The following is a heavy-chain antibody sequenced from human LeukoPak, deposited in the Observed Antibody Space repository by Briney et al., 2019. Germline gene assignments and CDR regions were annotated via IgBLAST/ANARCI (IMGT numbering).Heavy chain of an antibody. CDR1: GGSISSYY. V-gene: IGHV4-4*07. J-gene: IGHJ4*02. CDR3: ARDGVGGAPDYFDY. Sequence: PSETLSLTCTVSGGSISSYYWSWIRQPAGKGLEWIGRIYTSGSTNYNPSLKSRVPMSGDTSKDQFPLKLSSVTAADTAVYYCARDGVGGAPDYFDYWGQGTLVTVSS. CDR2: IYTSGST. D-gene: IGHD3-16*01.